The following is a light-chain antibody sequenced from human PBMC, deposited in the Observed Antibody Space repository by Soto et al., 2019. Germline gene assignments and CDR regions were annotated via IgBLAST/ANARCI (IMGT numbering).Light chain of an antibody. Sequence: EVVLTQSPGTLSLSAGERATLSCRASQSVANNHLAWYQQKPGQAPRLLIYDASTRAAGIPDRFSGSGSGTGFTLTISRLEPEDFGVYFCHHYTRSPIFTFGPGTTVD. CDR3: HHYTRSPIFT. CDR1: QSVANNH. J-gene: IGKJ3*01. CDR2: DAS. V-gene: IGKV3-20*01.